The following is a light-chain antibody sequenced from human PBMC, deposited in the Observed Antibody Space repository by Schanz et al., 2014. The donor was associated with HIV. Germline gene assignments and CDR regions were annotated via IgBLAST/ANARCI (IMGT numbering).Light chain of an antibody. CDR2: EVI. V-gene: IGLV2-14*01. Sequence: QSALTQPASVSGSPGQSITISCTGTSSDVGGYNYVSWYQQHPGKAPKLMIYEVINRPSGVPDRFSGSRSGNTASLTISGLQAEDEADYYCSSYTTTSTYVFGAGTKLTVL. J-gene: IGLJ1*01. CDR3: SSYTTTSTYV. CDR1: SSDVGGYNY.